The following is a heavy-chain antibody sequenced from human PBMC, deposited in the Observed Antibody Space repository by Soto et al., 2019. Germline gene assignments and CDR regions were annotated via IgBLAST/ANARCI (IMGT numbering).Heavy chain of an antibody. Sequence: ASVKVSCKASGYTFTSYGISWVRQAPGQGLEWMGWISAYNGNTNYAQKLQGRVTMTTDTSTSTAYMELRSLRSDDTAVYYCASALSGYDPIGDAFDIWGQGTMVTVSS. J-gene: IGHJ3*02. CDR1: GYTFTSYG. CDR2: ISAYNGNT. V-gene: IGHV1-18*01. CDR3: ASALSGYDPIGDAFDI. D-gene: IGHD5-12*01.